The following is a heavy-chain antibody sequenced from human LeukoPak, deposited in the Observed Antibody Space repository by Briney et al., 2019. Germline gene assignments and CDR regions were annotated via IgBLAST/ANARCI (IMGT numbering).Heavy chain of an antibody. CDR2: ISAYNGNT. CDR3: ARDLGPGSGFPVDY. Sequence: XXXQGLXXXXXISAYNGNTNYAQKLQGRVTMTTDTSTSTAYMELRSLRSGDTAVYYCARDLGPGSGFPVDYWGQGTLVTVSS. D-gene: IGHD3-10*01. V-gene: IGHV1-18*01. J-gene: IGHJ4*02.